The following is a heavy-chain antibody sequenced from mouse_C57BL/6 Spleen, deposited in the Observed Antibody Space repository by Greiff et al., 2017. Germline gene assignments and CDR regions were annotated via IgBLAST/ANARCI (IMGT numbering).Heavy chain of an antibody. CDR3: ARESDYYGSSFDY. J-gene: IGHJ2*01. CDR1: GFTFSDYG. D-gene: IGHD1-1*01. V-gene: IGHV5-17*01. Sequence: EVNLVESGGGLVKPGGSLKLSCAASGFTFSDYGMHWVRQAPEKGLEWVAYISSGSSTIYYADTVKGRFTISRDNAKNTLFLQMTSLRSEDTAMYYCARESDYYGSSFDYWGQGTTLTVSS. CDR2: ISSGSSTI.